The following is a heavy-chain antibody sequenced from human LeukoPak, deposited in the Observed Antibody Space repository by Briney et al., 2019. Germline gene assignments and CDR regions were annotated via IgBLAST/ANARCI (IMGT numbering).Heavy chain of an antibody. CDR2: IYYSGST. D-gene: IGHD4-11*01. CDR1: GGSISSSSCY. V-gene: IGHV4-39*01. J-gene: IGHJ2*01. Sequence: SETLSLTCTVSGGSISSSSCYWGWIRQPPGKGLEWIGSIYYSGSTYYNPSLKSRVTISVDTSKNQFSLKLSSVTAADTAVYYCAKTTTVTTWYFDLWGRGTLVTVSS. CDR3: AKTTTVTTWYFDL.